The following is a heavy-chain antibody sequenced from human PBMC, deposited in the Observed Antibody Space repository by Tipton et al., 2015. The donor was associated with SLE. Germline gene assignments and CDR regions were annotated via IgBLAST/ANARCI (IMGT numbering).Heavy chain of an antibody. Sequence: GLVKPSETLSLTCTVSGGSISSHYWSWIRQAPGKGLEWIGYISNSETTNYNPSLKSRVTISVDTSKNQFSLKLSSVTAADTAVYYCASGGYGSGSHYLGGWFDPWGRGTLVTVSS. CDR2: ISNSETT. V-gene: IGHV4-59*08. CDR3: ASGGYGSGSHYLGGWFDP. J-gene: IGHJ5*02. CDR1: GGSISSHY. D-gene: IGHD3-10*01.